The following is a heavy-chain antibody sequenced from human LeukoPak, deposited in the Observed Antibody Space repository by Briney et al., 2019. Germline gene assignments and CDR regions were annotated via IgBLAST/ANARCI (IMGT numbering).Heavy chain of an antibody. D-gene: IGHD2-2*01. CDR1: GFTFSSHW. CDR2: IKEDGSVK. Sequence: PGGSLRLSCTASGFTFSSHWMTWVRQPPGKGLEWVANIKEDGSVKYYVDSVKGRFTISRDNTKNALYLQMNSLRADDTAVYFCARDPGTGWVWVRPDAFDIWGQGTMVTVSS. V-gene: IGHV3-7*03. J-gene: IGHJ3*02. CDR3: ARDPGTGWVWVRPDAFDI.